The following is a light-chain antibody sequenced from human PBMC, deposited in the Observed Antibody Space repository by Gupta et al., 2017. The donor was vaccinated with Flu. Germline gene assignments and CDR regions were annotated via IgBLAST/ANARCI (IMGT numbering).Light chain of an antibody. CDR3: AAWDSSLNGHYV. J-gene: IGLJ1*01. Sequence: QSVLTQPPSASGTPGQTVTISCSGGNSNIGTNYVYWYLQVPGTAPKLPIYKNDERPSGVPDRFSGSKSGASASLAISGLRSEDEADYCAAWDSSLNGHYVFGTGTKVTVL. CDR1: NSNIGTNY. V-gene: IGLV1-47*01. CDR2: KND.